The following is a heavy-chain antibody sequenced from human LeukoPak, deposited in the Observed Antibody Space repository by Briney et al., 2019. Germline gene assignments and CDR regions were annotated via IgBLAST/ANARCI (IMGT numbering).Heavy chain of an antibody. D-gene: IGHD6-13*01. Sequence: GGSLRLSCAASGFTVSSNYMSWVRQAPGKGLEWVSVIYGGGSTYFADSVKGRFTISRDYSKNTLYLQINSLRAEDTAVYYCARALSSSWYAFRSNWFDPWGQGTLVSVSS. V-gene: IGHV3-53*01. J-gene: IGHJ5*02. CDR1: GFTVSSNY. CDR3: ARALSSSWYAFRSNWFDP. CDR2: IYGGGST.